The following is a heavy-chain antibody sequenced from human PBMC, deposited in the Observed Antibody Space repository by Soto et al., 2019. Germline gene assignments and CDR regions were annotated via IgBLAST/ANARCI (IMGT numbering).Heavy chain of an antibody. CDR1: GFTFSSYG. J-gene: IGHJ4*02. CDR2: ISGSGGST. D-gene: IGHD6-13*01. V-gene: IGHV3-23*01. Sequence: EVQLLESGGGLVQPGGSLRLSCAASGFTFSSYGMSWVRQAPGKGLEWVSAISGSGGSTYYADSVKGRFTFSRDNSKNTLYLQMNSQRAEDTAVYYCAKGSGSSWYSSWGQGTLVTVSS. CDR3: AKGSGSSWYSS.